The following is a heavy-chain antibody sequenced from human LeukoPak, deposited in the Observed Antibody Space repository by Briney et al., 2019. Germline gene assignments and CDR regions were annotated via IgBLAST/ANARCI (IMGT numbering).Heavy chain of an antibody. J-gene: IGHJ6*04. D-gene: IGHD2-15*01. V-gene: IGHV1-69*06. Sequence: SVKVSCKASGGTFSSYAISWVRQAPGQGLEWMGGIIPIFGTANYAQKFQGRVTITADKSTSTAYMELSSLRSEDTAVYCCARGTLGYCSGGSCQTGGYYYYGMDVWGKGTTVTVSS. CDR1: GGTFSSYA. CDR2: IIPIFGTA. CDR3: ARGTLGYCSGGSCQTGGYYYYGMDV.